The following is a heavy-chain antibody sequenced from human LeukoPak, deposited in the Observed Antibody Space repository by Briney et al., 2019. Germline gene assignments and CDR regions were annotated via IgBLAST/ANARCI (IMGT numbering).Heavy chain of an antibody. CDR1: GFTFSSYS. CDR3: ARELEPSPITIFEAGLGY. Sequence: PGGSLRLSCAASGFTFSSYSMNWVRQAPGKGLEWVSSISSSSSYIYYADSVKGRLTISRDNTKNSLYLQMNSLRAADTAVYYCARELEPSPITIFEAGLGYWGQGTLVTVSS. J-gene: IGHJ4*02. CDR2: ISSSSSYI. D-gene: IGHD3-3*01. V-gene: IGHV3-21*01.